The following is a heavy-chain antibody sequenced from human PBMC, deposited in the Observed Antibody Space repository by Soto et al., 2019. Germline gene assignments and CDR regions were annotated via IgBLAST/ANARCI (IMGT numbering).Heavy chain of an antibody. D-gene: IGHD3-10*01. V-gene: IGHV4-39*01. CDR3: ARQYYFGSGSYYNGPLDF. J-gene: IGHJ4*02. CDR1: GASISSSTFY. CDR2: IYYDGST. Sequence: SETLSLTCTVSGASISSSTFYWGWIRQPPGKGLESIANIYYDGSTYYNPSLKSRVTISVDTSKNQFSLKLSSVTAADTDVYYCARQYYFGSGSYYNGPLDFWGQG.